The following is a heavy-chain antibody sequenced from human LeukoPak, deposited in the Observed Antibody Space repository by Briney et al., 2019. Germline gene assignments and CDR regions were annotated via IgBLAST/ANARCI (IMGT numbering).Heavy chain of an antibody. CDR2: ISAYNGNT. J-gene: IGHJ5*02. CDR1: GYTFTSYG. V-gene: IGHV1-18*01. Sequence: GASVKVSCKASGYTFTSYGISWVRQAPGQGLEWMGWISAYNGNTNYARKLQGRVTMTTDTSTSTAYMELRSLRSDDTAVYYCARFLAVAPTNWFDPWGQGTLVTVSS. CDR3: ARFLAVAPTNWFDP. D-gene: IGHD6-19*01.